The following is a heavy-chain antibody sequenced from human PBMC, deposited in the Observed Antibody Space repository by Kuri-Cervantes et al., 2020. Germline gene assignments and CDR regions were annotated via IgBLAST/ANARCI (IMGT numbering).Heavy chain of an antibody. Sequence: ASVKVSCKASGYTFSSYGITWVRQAPGQGLEWMGWISAYNGDTNYAQKLQGRVTMTRNTSISTAYMELSSLRSEDTAVYYCARVTRSGQWPYTYWGQGALVTVSS. V-gene: IGHV1-18*01. D-gene: IGHD6-19*01. CDR3: ARVTRSGQWPYTY. J-gene: IGHJ4*02. CDR1: GYTFSSYG. CDR2: ISAYNGDT.